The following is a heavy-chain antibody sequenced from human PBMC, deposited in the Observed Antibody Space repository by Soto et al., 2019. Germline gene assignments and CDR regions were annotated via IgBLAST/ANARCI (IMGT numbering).Heavy chain of an antibody. CDR3: AKGGYSGYDDAFDI. Sequence: GGSLRLSCAASGFTFDDYAMHWVRQAPGKGLEWVSLISGDGGSTYYADSVKGRFTISRDNSKNSLYLQMNSRRTEDTALYYCAKGGYSGYDDAFDIWGQGTMVTVSS. V-gene: IGHV3-43*02. CDR1: GFTFDDYA. D-gene: IGHD5-12*01. CDR2: ISGDGGST. J-gene: IGHJ3*02.